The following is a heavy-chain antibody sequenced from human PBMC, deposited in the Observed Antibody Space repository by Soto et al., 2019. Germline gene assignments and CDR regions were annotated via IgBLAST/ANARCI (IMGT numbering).Heavy chain of an antibody. CDR1: GFTFRNYA. Sequence: EVQLLESGGGLVQPGGSLRLSCVASGFTFRNYAMSWVRQAPGKGLEWVAVIGGNGVSAYYADSVKGRFTVSRDNSKQTLYLQMNSLRAEDTAVYYCAKTFFFGELPIDHWGQGALFTVSS. D-gene: IGHD3-10*01. J-gene: IGHJ4*02. V-gene: IGHV3-23*01. CDR3: AKTFFFGELPIDH. CDR2: IGGNGVSA.